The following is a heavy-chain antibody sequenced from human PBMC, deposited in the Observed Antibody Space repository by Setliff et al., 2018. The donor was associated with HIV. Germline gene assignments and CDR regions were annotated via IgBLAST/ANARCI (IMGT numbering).Heavy chain of an antibody. J-gene: IGHJ5*01. CDR2: INYSGDT. D-gene: IGHD4-17*01. V-gene: IGHV4-34*01. Sequence: KPSETLSLTCAVYGGSFPAYYWSWIRQPPGKGLEWIGEINYSGDTTYNPSLKSRVSLLIDTSKKQFSLKVASVTAADTAVYYCVRQHGDYAFGSWGQGTLVTVSS. CDR1: GGSFPAYY. CDR3: VRQHGDYAFGS.